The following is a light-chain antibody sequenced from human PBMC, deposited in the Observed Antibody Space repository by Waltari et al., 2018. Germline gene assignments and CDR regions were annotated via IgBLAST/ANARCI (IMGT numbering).Light chain of an antibody. CDR1: SSNIGSNA. CDR3: ASWDDSLNGVV. CDR2: SNK. V-gene: IGLV1-44*01. J-gene: IGLJ2*01. Sequence: QSVLTQPPSASGTPRQGVTISCSGSSSNIGSNAVNWYQQLPGTAPKLPRSSNKPRPAGVSDRFSGAKSGTSASLASSGLQSEDEADYYCASWDDSLNGVVFGGGTKLTVL.